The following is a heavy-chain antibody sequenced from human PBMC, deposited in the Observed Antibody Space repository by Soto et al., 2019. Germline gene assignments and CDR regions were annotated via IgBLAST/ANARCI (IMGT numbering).Heavy chain of an antibody. CDR3: ARDRILDGLDV. Sequence: SETLSLTCTVSGDSISSSSYYWGWIRQPPGKGLEWIGYIYYSGSTNYNPSLKSRVTISVDTSKKQFSLILTSVTAADTAVYYWARDRILDGLDVWGQGTTVTVSS. J-gene: IGHJ6*02. CDR2: IYYSGST. CDR1: GDSISSSSYY. V-gene: IGHV4-61*05.